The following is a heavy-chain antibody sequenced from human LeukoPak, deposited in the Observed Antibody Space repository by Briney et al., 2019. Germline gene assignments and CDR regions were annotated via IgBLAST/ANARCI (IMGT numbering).Heavy chain of an antibody. J-gene: IGHJ4*02. CDR3: ARDQAIYSYDI. CDR2: ISYDGSNK. V-gene: IGHV3-30-3*01. CDR1: GFTFSSYA. Sequence: GGSLRLSCAASGFTFSSYAMHWVRQAPGKGLEWVAVISYDGSNKYYADSVKGRFTISRDNSKNTLYLQMNSLRAEDTAVYYCARDQAIYSYDIWGQGTLVTVSS. D-gene: IGHD5-18*01.